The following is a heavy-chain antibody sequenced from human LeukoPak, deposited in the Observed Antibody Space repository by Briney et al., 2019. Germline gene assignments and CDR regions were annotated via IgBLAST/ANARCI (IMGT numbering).Heavy chain of an antibody. CDR1: GFXISTNY. D-gene: IGHD3-22*01. V-gene: IGHV3-53*01. J-gene: IGHJ4*02. Sequence: GGSLRLSCAASGFXISTNYISWVRQAPGKGLEWVSVMYTGGSTYYADSVKGRFTISRDNSKNTLYLQMNSLRAEDTALYYCARAPFYYDSSGYPYFDGWGQGTLVTVSS. CDR3: ARAPFYYDSSGYPYFDG. CDR2: MYTGGST.